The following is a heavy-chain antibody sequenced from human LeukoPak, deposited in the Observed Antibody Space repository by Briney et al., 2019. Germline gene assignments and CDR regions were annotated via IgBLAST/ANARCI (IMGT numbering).Heavy chain of an antibody. CDR2: ISGSGDCI. J-gene: IGHJ4*02. V-gene: IGHV3-23*01. Sequence: GGSLRLSCAASGFTFSSYGMSWVRQAPGKGLEWVSTISGSGDCIYYADSVRGRFTISRDNAKNSLYLQMNSLRAEDTAVYYCATDASTYQLPGMGDYWGQGTLVTVSS. CDR3: ATDASTYQLPGMGDY. CDR1: GFTFSSYG. D-gene: IGHD2-2*01.